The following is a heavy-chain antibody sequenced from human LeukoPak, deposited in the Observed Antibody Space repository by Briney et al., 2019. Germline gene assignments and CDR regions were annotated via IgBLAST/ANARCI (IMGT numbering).Heavy chain of an antibody. CDR2: ITTYNGNT. CDR1: DYTFTSYG. J-gene: IGHJ4*02. CDR3: ARGPYYYGSGSLPHYFDY. Sequence: ASVKVSCKASDYTFTSYGISWVRRAPGQGLEWMGWITTYNGNTKYARALQGRITMTTDTSTGTSYMELRSLRSDDTAVYYCARGPYYYGSGSLPHYFDYWGQGTLITVSS. D-gene: IGHD3-10*01. V-gene: IGHV1-18*01.